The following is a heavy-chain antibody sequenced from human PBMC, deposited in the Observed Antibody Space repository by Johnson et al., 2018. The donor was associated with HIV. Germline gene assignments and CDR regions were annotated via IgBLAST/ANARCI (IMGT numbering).Heavy chain of an antibody. D-gene: IGHD5-24*01. Sequence: QVQLVESGGGLVQPGGSLRLSCAASGFIFRTYGMHWVRQAPGKGLEWVAFIRYDGSNKYYADAVKGRFSISRDNSKNTLYLQMNSLRAEDTAVYYCAKTDMAVDAFDIWGQGTMVTVSS. V-gene: IGHV3-30*02. CDR3: AKTDMAVDAFDI. J-gene: IGHJ3*02. CDR1: GFIFRTYG. CDR2: IRYDGSNK.